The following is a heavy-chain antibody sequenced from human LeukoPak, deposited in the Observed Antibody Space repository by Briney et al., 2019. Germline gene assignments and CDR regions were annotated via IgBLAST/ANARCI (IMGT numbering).Heavy chain of an antibody. Sequence: GRSLRLSCAASGFTFSPYSIHWVRQAPGNGLEWVAVISYDGTTKYYAHSVKGRFTISRDNSKNTLYLQMSSLETEDTAVYYCARGKPGIAAAGTLSPLDYWGQGALVTVSS. J-gene: IGHJ4*02. V-gene: IGHV3-30*04. CDR3: ARGKPGIAAAGTLSPLDY. CDR1: GFTFSPYS. CDR2: ISYDGTTK. D-gene: IGHD6-13*01.